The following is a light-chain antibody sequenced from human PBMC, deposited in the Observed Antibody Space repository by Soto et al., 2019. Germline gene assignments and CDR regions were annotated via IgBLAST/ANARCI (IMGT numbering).Light chain of an antibody. CDR1: QSVSSSY. Sequence: EIVLTQSPGTLSLSPGERATLSCRASQSVSSSYLAWYQQKPGQAPRLLIYGASSRATGSPDRFSGSGSGRDFTLAISILEPEDFAVYYCQQYGSSPPITFGQGKRLEIK. CDR2: GAS. J-gene: IGKJ5*01. V-gene: IGKV3-20*01. CDR3: QQYGSSPPIT.